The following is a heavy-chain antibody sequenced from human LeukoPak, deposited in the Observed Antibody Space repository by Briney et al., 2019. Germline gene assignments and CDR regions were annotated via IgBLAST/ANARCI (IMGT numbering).Heavy chain of an antibody. CDR3: ASGGPRGRKEWSKRGTLDY. CDR1: GGSISSSSFY. J-gene: IGHJ4*02. CDR2: IYYSGST. V-gene: IGHV4-39*01. D-gene: IGHD3-3*01. Sequence: PSETLSLTCTASGGSISSSSFYWGWIRQPPGKGLEWIGSIYYSGSTYYNPSLKSRVTISVDTSKNQFSLKLSSVTAADTAVYYCASGGPRGRKEWSKRGTLDYWGQGTLVTVSS.